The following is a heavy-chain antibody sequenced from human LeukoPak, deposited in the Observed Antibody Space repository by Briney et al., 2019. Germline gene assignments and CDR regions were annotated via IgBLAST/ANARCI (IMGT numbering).Heavy chain of an antibody. CDR3: ARDSDSGYGPFAS. D-gene: IGHD5-12*01. V-gene: IGHV3-53*01. CDR2: IHSGGTT. J-gene: IGHJ4*02. Sequence: WVRQAPGKGLEWVSVIHSGGTTNYADSVQGRFTISRDNSKTTVYLHMNSLRAEDTAVYYCARDSDSGYGPFASWGQGTLVTVSS.